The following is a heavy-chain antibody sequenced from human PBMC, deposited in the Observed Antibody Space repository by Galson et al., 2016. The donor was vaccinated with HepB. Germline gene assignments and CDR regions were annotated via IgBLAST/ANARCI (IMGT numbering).Heavy chain of an antibody. CDR3: AKEGTIFGVVPYGMDV. D-gene: IGHD3-3*01. Sequence: SLRLSCAASRFTFSSYAMSWVRQAPGKGLEWVSVISGSGGSTYYADSVKGRFTISRDNSKNTLYLQMNSLRAEGTAVYYCAKEGTIFGVVPYGMDVWGQGTKVIVSS. J-gene: IGHJ6*02. CDR1: RFTFSSYA. V-gene: IGHV3-23*01. CDR2: ISGSGGST.